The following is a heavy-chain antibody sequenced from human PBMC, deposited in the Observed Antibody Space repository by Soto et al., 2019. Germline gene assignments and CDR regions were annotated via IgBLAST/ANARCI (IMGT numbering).Heavy chain of an antibody. CDR1: GYTFTGYY. J-gene: IGHJ6*02. CDR2: INPNSGGT. CDR3: ARIKGRAVSAIFGVDNYYYYGMDV. D-gene: IGHD3-3*01. V-gene: IGHV1-2*04. Sequence: GASVKVSCKASGYTFTGYYMHWVRQAPGQGLEWMGWINPNSGGTNYAQKFQGWVTMTRDTSISTAYMELSRLRSDDTAVYYCARIKGRAVSAIFGVDNYYYYGMDVWGQGTTVTVSS.